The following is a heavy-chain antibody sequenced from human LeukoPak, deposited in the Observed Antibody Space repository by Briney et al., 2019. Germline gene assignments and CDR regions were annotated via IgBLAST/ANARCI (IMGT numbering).Heavy chain of an antibody. CDR2: ISSNGGTT. V-gene: IGHV3-64*03. Sequence: GGSLRLSCSVSGFPFSSYAMQWVRQAPGKGLQYVSVISSNGGTTHYADSVKGRFTISRDNSKNILYLQMGSLRAEDTAVYYCVKTVGGTWIQLWFDYWGQGTLVTVSS. J-gene: IGHJ4*02. D-gene: IGHD5-18*01. CDR1: GFPFSSYA. CDR3: VKTVGGTWIQLWFDY.